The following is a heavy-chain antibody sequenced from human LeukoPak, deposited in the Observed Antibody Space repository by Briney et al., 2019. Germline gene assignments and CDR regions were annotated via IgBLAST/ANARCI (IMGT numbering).Heavy chain of an antibody. D-gene: IGHD6-13*01. CDR1: GLAFSRHA. J-gene: IGHJ1*01. V-gene: IGHV3-11*01. CDR3: ARMYTSSWYTYFQH. Sequence: GGSLRLSCEASGLAFSRHAMTWVRQAPGKGLEWVSYISSSGSTIYYADSVKGRFTISRDNAKNSLYLQMNSLRAEDTAVYYCARMYTSSWYTYFQHWGQGTLVTVSS. CDR2: ISSSGSTI.